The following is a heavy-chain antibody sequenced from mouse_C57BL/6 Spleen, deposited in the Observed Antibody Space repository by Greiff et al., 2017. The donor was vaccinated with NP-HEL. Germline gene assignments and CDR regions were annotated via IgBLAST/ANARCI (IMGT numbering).Heavy chain of an antibody. V-gene: IGHV1-15*01. CDR3: TTLYDGYYEGFAY. CDR1: GYTFTDYE. J-gene: IGHJ3*01. D-gene: IGHD2-3*01. CDR2: IDPETGGT. Sequence: QVQLQQSGAELVRPGASVTLSCKASGYTFTDYEMHWVKQTPVHGLAWIGAIDPETGGTAYNQKFQGKARLTADKSSSTAYMELRSLTSEDSAVYYCTTLYDGYYEGFAYWGQGTLVTVSA.